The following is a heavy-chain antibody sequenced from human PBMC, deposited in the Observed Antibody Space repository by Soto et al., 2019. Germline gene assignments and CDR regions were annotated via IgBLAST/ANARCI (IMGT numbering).Heavy chain of an antibody. D-gene: IGHD6-13*01. CDR1: GYTFTSYG. CDR2: ISAYNGNT. Sequence: QVQLVQSGAEVKKPGASVKVSCKASGYTFTSYGIRWVRQAPGQGLEWMGWISAYNGNTNYAQKLQGRVTMTTDTSTSTAYIELRSLRSDDTAVYYCARARQQLASAESCFDPWGQGTLVTVSS. CDR3: ARARQQLASAESCFDP. J-gene: IGHJ5*02. V-gene: IGHV1-18*01.